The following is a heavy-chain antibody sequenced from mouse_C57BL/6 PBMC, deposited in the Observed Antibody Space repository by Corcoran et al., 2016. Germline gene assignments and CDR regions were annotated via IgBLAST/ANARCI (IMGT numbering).Heavy chain of an antibody. Sequence: QIQLVQSGPELKKTGETVKISCKASGYTFTTYGMSWVKQAPGKGLQWMGWINTYSGVPTYADDFKGRFAFSLETSASTAYLQINNLKNEDTATYFFARSGSSYVWYFDVWGTGTTVTVSS. CDR3: ARSGSSYVWYFDV. J-gene: IGHJ1*03. CDR2: INTYSGVP. CDR1: GYTFTTYG. D-gene: IGHD1-1*01. V-gene: IGHV9-3*01.